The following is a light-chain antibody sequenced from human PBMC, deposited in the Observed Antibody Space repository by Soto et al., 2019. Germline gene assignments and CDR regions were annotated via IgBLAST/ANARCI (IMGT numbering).Light chain of an antibody. Sequence: DIQLTQSPSSLSASVGDRVTIACRSSHNINTYLNWYHQKPGQAPKLLIYYASTLQSGVPSRFSGSGSGTDFTLTISSLQPGDFETYYCHQSYSTQTFGPGTKVDIK. V-gene: IGKV1-39*01. CDR2: YAS. CDR3: HQSYSTQT. J-gene: IGKJ3*01. CDR1: HNINTY.